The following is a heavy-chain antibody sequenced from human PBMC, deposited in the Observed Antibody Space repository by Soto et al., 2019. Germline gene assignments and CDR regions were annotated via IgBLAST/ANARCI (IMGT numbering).Heavy chain of an antibody. CDR3: ARSPRSIAAGGIDY. CDR2: IYHSGST. J-gene: IGHJ4*02. D-gene: IGHD6-13*01. CDR1: GGSISSYY. V-gene: IGHV4-59*12. Sequence: SETLSLTCTVSGGSISSYYWSWIRQQPGKGLEWIGYIYHSGSTYYNPSLKSRVTISVDRSKNQFSLRLSSVTAADTAVYYCARSPRSIAAGGIDYWGQGILVTVSS.